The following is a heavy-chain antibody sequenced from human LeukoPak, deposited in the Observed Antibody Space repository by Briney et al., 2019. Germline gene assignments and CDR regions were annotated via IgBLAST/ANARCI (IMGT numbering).Heavy chain of an antibody. J-gene: IGHJ5*02. Sequence: GGSLRLSCAASGFTFYNYAMSWVRQTPGKGLEWVSAISGSGGYTYYADSVKGRFTISRDNSKNTLYLQMSSLRAEDAAIYYCAKDSRGNYVAWLDPWGQGTLVSVSS. CDR1: GFTFYNYA. D-gene: IGHD4-11*01. CDR2: ISGSGGYT. CDR3: AKDSRGNYVAWLDP. V-gene: IGHV3-23*01.